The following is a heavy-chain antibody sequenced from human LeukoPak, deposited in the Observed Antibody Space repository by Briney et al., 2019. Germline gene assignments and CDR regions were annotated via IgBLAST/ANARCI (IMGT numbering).Heavy chain of an antibody. CDR2: ISGSGGGT. Sequence: PGGSLRLSCAASGFTFSSYGMTWVRQAPGKGLEWVSTISGSGGGTYYADSVKGRFTISRDNSKNTLCLQMNSLRAEDTAVYYYTKSRYCSGGSCGLDYWGQGTLVTVSS. CDR1: GFTFSSYG. J-gene: IGHJ4*02. D-gene: IGHD2-15*01. V-gene: IGHV3-23*01. CDR3: TKSRYCSGGSCGLDY.